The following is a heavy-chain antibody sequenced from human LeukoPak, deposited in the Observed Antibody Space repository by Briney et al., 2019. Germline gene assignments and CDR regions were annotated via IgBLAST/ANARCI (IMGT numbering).Heavy chain of an antibody. CDR3: ARASDGMDV. V-gene: IGHV3-30-3*01. CDR2: ISYDGSNK. J-gene: IGHJ6*02. CDR1: GFTFSSYA. Sequence: GGSLRLSCAASGFTFSSYAVHWVRQAPGKGLEWVAVISYDGSNKYYADSVKGRFTISRDNSKNTLYLQMNSLRAEDTAVYYCARASDGMDVWGQGTTVTVSS.